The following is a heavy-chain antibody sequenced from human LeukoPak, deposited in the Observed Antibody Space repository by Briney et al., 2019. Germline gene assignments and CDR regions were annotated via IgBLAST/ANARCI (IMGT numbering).Heavy chain of an antibody. CDR1: GYTFTGYY. Sequence: VKVSCKASGYTFTGYYVHWVRQAPGQGLEWMGWINPNSGGTNYAQKFQGRVTMTRDTSISTAYMELSRLRSDDTAVYYCADCSSTSCSLNFDYWGQGTLVTVSS. D-gene: IGHD2-2*01. CDR2: INPNSGGT. CDR3: ADCSSTSCSLNFDY. V-gene: IGHV1-2*02. J-gene: IGHJ4*02.